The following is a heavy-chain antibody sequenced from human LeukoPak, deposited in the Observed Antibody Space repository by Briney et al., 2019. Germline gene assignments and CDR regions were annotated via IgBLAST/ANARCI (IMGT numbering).Heavy chain of an antibody. CDR2: IYTSGST. CDR3: ARGSIPHYYYDSSGYYSDLPFDY. D-gene: IGHD3-22*01. CDR1: GGSISSYY. V-gene: IGHV4-4*07. Sequence: SETLSLTCTVSGGSISSYYWSWIRQPAGKGLEWIGRIYTSGSTNYNPSLKSRVTMSVDTSKTHFSLKLSSVTAADTAVYYCARGSIPHYYYDSSGYYSDLPFDYWGQGTLVTVSS. J-gene: IGHJ4*02.